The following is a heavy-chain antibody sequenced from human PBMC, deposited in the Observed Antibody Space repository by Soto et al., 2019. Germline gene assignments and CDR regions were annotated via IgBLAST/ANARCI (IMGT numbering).Heavy chain of an antibody. J-gene: IGHJ4*02. CDR1: GCSISSSSYY. CDR2: IYYSGST. Sequence: PSETLSLTCTVSGCSISSSSYYWGWIRQPPGKGLEWIGSIYYSGSTYYNPSLKSRVTISVDTSKNQFSLKLSSVTAADTAVYYCARGRGIAVNYYFDYWGQGPLVTVSS. V-gene: IGHV4-39*01. D-gene: IGHD6-19*01. CDR3: ARGRGIAVNYYFDY.